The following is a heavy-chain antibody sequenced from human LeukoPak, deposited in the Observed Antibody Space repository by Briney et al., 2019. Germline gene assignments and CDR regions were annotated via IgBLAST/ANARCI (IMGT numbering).Heavy chain of an antibody. CDR3: ASTASYCGFDCYSYLDY. CDR2: ISGSGGST. J-gene: IGHJ4*02. D-gene: IGHD2-21*01. V-gene: IGHV3-23*01. CDR1: GFTFSSYA. Sequence: PGGSLRLSCAASGFTFSSYAMSWVRQAPGKGLEWVSAISGSGGSTYYADSVKGRFTISRDNSKNTLSLQMDSLRADDTAVYYCASTASYCGFDCYSYLDYWGQGILVTVSP.